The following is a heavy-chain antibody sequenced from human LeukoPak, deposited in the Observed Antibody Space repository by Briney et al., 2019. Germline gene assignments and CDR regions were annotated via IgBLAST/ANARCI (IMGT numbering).Heavy chain of an antibody. J-gene: IGHJ3*02. CDR1: GDSITTGGYY. CDR2: IHQSGDT. CDR3: ARVDKSGAGHFDI. D-gene: IGHD2-2*03. Sequence: SETLSLTCTVSGDSITTGGYYWSWIRQPPGKGLEWMGYIHQSGDTYSNPSLRSRVTISADRSNNQFSLRVSSVTAADTAVYYCARVDKSGAGHFDIWGQGTMVTVSS. V-gene: IGHV4-30-2*01.